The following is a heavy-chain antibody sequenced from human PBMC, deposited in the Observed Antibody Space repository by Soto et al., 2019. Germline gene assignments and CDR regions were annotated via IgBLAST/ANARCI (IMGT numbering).Heavy chain of an antibody. V-gene: IGHV3-30-3*01. CDR3: ARDLLAAARYGMDV. Sequence: QVQLVESGGGVVQPGRSLRLSCAASGFTFSSFAMHWVRQAPGKGLEWVAVISYDRTNKYYADSVKGRFIISRDNSKNTLYLQMNSLRPDDTAVYYCARDLLAAARYGMDVWGQGTTVTVSS. D-gene: IGHD6-13*01. J-gene: IGHJ6*02. CDR2: ISYDRTNK. CDR1: GFTFSSFA.